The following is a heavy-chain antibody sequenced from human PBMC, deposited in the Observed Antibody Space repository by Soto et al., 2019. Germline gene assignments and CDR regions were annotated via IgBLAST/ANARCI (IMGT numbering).Heavy chain of an antibody. CDR1: GFTFSSYW. CDR2: INSDGSST. Sequence: GGSLRLSCAASGFTFSSYWMHWVRQAPGKGLVWVSRINSDGSSTSYADSVKGRFTISRDNAKNTLYLQMNSLRAEDTAVYYCARPSGQLGIDAFDIWGQGTMVTVSS. D-gene: IGHD7-27*01. V-gene: IGHV3-74*01. CDR3: ARPSGQLGIDAFDI. J-gene: IGHJ3*02.